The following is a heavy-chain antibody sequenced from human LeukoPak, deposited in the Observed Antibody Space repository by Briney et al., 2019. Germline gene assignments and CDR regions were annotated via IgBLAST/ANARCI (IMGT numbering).Heavy chain of an antibody. CDR2: ISGSGGNT. J-gene: IGHJ4*02. Sequence: QPGGSLRLSCAASGFTFSNYAMTWVRQAPGKGLEWVSVISGSGGNTYYADSVKGRFTISRDNSKNTLHLQMNSLRAEDTAVYYCARDGSLPDYWGQGTLVTVSS. CDR3: ARDGSLPDY. V-gene: IGHV3-23*01. CDR1: GFTFSNYA. D-gene: IGHD5-24*01.